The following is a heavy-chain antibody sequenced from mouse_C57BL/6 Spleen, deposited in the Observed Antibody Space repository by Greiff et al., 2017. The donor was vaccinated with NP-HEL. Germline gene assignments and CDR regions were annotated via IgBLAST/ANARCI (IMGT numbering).Heavy chain of an antibody. V-gene: IGHV1-66*01. Sequence: VQLQQSGPELVKPGASVKISCKASGYSFTSYYIHWVKQRPGQGLEWIGWIYPGSGNTKYNEKFKGKATLTADTSSSTAYMQLSSLTSEDSAVYYCARGYYDYPFAYWGQGTLVTVSA. J-gene: IGHJ3*01. D-gene: IGHD2-4*01. CDR1: GYSFTSYY. CDR3: ARGYYDYPFAY. CDR2: IYPGSGNT.